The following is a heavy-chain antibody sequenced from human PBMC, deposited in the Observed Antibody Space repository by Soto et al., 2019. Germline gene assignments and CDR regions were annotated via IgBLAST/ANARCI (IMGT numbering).Heavy chain of an antibody. D-gene: IGHD3-22*01. CDR1: GGTFSSYA. V-gene: IGHV1-69*13. J-gene: IGHJ4*02. CDR2: IIPIFGTA. CDR3: ARGNAYDSSGYYDYFDY. Sequence: SVEVSCKASGGTFSSYAMSWVRQAPGQGLEWMGGIIPIFGTANYAQKFQGRVTITADESTSTAYMELSSLRSEDTAVYYCARGNAYDSSGYYDYFDYWGQGTLVTVSS.